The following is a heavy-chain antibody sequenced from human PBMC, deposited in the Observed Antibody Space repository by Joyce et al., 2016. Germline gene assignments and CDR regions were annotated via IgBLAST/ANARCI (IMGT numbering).Heavy chain of an antibody. CDR2: FYHSEST. CDR3: ASMYTVRGLITFDN. Sequence: QVQLQESGPGLVKPSKTLSLTCSFSGDPISSGYSWGWIRQPPGKGLGLIGGFYHSESTYYNPSLESRVTISTDTSKNQFSLKLSSLTAADTAVYYCASMYTVRGLITFDNWGQGILVTVSS. V-gene: IGHV4-38-2*02. D-gene: IGHD3-10*01. J-gene: IGHJ4*02. CDR1: GDPISSGYS.